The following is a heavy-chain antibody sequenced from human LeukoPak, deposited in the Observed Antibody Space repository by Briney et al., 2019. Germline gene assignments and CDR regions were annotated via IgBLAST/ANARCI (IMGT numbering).Heavy chain of an antibody. CDR2: IYSGGGT. CDR1: GLTANRTS. CDR3: ASGGQWLVIGTYYGMDV. V-gene: IGHV3-53*01. Sequence: GGSLRLSCAASGLTANRTSMNWVRQAPGRGLEWVSVIYSGGGTYYADSVKGRFTISRDNSKSTVYLQMNSLRVEDTAVYYCASGGQWLVIGTYYGMDVWGQGTTVTVSS. D-gene: IGHD6-19*01. J-gene: IGHJ6*02.